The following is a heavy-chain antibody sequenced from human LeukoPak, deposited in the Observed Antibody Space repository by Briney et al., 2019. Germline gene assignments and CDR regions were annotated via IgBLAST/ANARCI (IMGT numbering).Heavy chain of an antibody. J-gene: IGHJ4*02. Sequence: SETLSLTCTVSGGSISSGSYYWSWIRQPPGKGLEWIGEINHSGSTNYNPSLKSRVTISVDTSKNQFSLKLSSVTAADTAVYYCARGGIAVAGFDYWGQGTLVTVSS. CDR2: INHSGST. CDR1: GGSISSGSYY. D-gene: IGHD6-19*01. V-gene: IGHV4-39*07. CDR3: ARGGIAVAGFDY.